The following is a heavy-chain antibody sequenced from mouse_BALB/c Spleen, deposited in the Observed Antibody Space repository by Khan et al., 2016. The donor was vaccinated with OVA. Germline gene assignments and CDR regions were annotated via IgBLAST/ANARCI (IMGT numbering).Heavy chain of an antibody. V-gene: IGHV3-8*02. D-gene: IGHD2-14*01. CDR1: GDSITSGY. CDR3: ARWNYRYDGYFDY. Sequence: EVQLQESGPSLVKPSQTLSLTCSVTGDSITSGYWNWIRKFPGNKLEYMGYISSSDSTFYNPSLKSRISITRDTSENQYYLQLNSVTTEDTATYYCARWNYRYDGYFDYWGQGTTLTVSS. J-gene: IGHJ2*01. CDR2: ISSSDST.